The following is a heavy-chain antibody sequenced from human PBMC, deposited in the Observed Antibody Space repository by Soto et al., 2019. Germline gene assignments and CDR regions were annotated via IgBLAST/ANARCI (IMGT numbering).Heavy chain of an antibody. J-gene: IGHJ6*02. Sequence: GESLKISCKGSGYSFTSYWIGWVRQMPGKGLEWMGIIYPGDSDTRYSPSFQGQVTISADKSISTAYLQWSSLKASDTAMDYCARWPRSDGYYYYYGMDVWGQGTTVNGSS. CDR3: ARWPRSDGYYYYYGMDV. CDR1: GYSFTSYW. V-gene: IGHV5-51*01. CDR2: IYPGDSDT.